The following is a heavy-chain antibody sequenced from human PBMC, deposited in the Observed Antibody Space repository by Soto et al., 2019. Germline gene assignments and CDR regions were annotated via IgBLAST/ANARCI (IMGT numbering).Heavy chain of an antibody. D-gene: IGHD5-18*01. CDR3: ARGLGDTAMLRFDP. CDR2: INQSGST. V-gene: IGHV4-34*01. Sequence: SETLSLTFGVYGGAFSGYYWSWGRQPPGKGLEWIGEINQSGSTVYNPSLRSRVTVTVDTSKSQFSLHLASVTAADTAMYYCARGLGDTAMLRFDPWGQGIMVTVSS. CDR1: GGAFSGYY. J-gene: IGHJ5*02.